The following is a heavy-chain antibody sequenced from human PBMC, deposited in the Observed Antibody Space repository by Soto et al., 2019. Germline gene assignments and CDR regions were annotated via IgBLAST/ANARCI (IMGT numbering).Heavy chain of an antibody. D-gene: IGHD6-13*01. Sequence: EVQLLESGGGLVQPGGSLRLSCAASGFTFSSYAMSWVRQAPGKGLEWVSAISGSGGSTYYADSVKGRFTIPRDNSKNPLYLQMNIRRAEDTAVYYCAKEMGWQQLVSLYYYGMDVWGQGTTVTVSS. CDR2: ISGSGGST. CDR3: AKEMGWQQLVSLYYYGMDV. V-gene: IGHV3-23*01. J-gene: IGHJ6*02. CDR1: GFTFSSYA.